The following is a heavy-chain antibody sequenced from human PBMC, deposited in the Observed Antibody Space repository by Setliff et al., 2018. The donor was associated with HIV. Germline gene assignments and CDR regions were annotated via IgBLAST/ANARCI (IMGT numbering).Heavy chain of an antibody. J-gene: IGHJ4*02. D-gene: IGHD6-6*01. V-gene: IGHV4-34*01. CDR2: INHNGNI. CDR1: GGSFSDNY. CDR3: ARHSDIAPRRTYFDY. Sequence: SETLSLTCAVYGGSFSDNYWSWIRQPPGKGLDWIAEINHNGNINYNPSLKSRVTISVDTSKNQFSLKLTSVAAADTAVYYCARHSDIAPRRTYFDYWGQGTLVTVSS.